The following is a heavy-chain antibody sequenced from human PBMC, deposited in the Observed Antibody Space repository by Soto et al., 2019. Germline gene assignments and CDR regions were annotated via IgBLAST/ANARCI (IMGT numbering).Heavy chain of an antibody. CDR2: ITSSNTYI. D-gene: IGHD3-10*01. J-gene: IGHJ4*02. Sequence: PGGSLRLSCVASGFTFSSYSMSWVRQAPGEGLQWVSSITSSNTYIHYGDSVKGRFAISRDNAKNSLYLQMNNLRAEDTAVYFCARDTNYYGTGSVVDFWGQGTLVTVSS. V-gene: IGHV3-21*01. CDR3: ARDTNYYGTGSVVDF. CDR1: GFTFSSYS.